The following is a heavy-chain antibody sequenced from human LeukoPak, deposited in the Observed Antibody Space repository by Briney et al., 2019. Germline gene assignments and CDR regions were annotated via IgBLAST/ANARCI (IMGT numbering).Heavy chain of an antibody. Sequence: PSETLSLTCTVSDGSISSSSYYWGWIRQPPGKGLEWIGSIYYGSVFYSVSTYYNPSLKSRVTMSGDTSKNQFSLKLSSVTAADTAVYYCARDLPRGYYDSSGYLAPFDYWGQGTLVTVSS. CDR1: DGSISSSSYY. CDR3: ARDLPRGYYDSSGYLAPFDY. V-gene: IGHV4-39*07. J-gene: IGHJ4*02. D-gene: IGHD3-22*01. CDR2: IYYGSVFYSVST.